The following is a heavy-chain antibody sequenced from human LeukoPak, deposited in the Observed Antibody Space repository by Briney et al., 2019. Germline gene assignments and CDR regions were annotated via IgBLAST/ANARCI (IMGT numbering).Heavy chain of an antibody. Sequence: VASVKVSCKASGYTFTGYYLHWVRQAPGLGFEWMGWINPNNGGTNYAQKFQGRVTMTRDTSINTAYMELSSLRSDDTAVYYCARCKTGDWFDPWGQGTLDTVSS. D-gene: IGHD2/OR15-2a*01. CDR3: ARCKTGDWFDP. V-gene: IGHV1-2*02. J-gene: IGHJ5*02. CDR1: GYTFTGYY. CDR2: INPNNGGT.